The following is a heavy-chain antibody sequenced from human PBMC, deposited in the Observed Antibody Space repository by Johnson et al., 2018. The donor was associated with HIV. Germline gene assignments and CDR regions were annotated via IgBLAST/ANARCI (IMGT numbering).Heavy chain of an antibody. CDR3: TRHPPAVVPSATTDAFDI. J-gene: IGHJ3*02. CDR1: GFTFSNAW. D-gene: IGHD2-2*01. CDR2: IKSNSDGGAA. V-gene: IGHV3-15*01. Sequence: VESGGDLVKPGGSLRLSCAASGFTFSNAWMNWVRQAPGKGLEWVGRIKSNSDGGAADYAAPVKDRFSISRDDSKKTLFLEMNSLETEDPAVYYWTRHPPAVVPSATTDAFDIWGQGTMVTVSS.